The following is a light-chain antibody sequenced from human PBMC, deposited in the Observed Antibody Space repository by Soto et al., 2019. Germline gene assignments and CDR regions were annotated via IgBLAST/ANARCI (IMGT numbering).Light chain of an antibody. CDR1: QSVRSN. CDR2: AAS. Sequence: EVLMTPSPATLSLSPGQRATLSCRASQSVRSNLTWYQQKPGQAPRLLIYAASTRHSGIPSRFSGSGSGTDFTLTISTLEPEDVAMYYCQQNDSTPGTLGLGTKVDI. V-gene: IGKV3-15*01. J-gene: IGKJ1*01. CDR3: QQNDSTPGT.